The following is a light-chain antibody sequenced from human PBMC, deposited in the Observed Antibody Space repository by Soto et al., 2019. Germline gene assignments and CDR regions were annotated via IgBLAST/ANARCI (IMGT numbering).Light chain of an antibody. CDR3: QQYDNYPWT. CDR1: QSISDW. CDR2: KAS. Sequence: DIQMTQSPSTLSASVGDRVTITCRASQSISDWLAWYQQRPGKAPKLLIFKASTLETGVPSRFSGSAFGTEFTLTISSLQPDDIATYHCQQYDNYPWTFGQGTKVEVK. J-gene: IGKJ1*01. V-gene: IGKV1-5*03.